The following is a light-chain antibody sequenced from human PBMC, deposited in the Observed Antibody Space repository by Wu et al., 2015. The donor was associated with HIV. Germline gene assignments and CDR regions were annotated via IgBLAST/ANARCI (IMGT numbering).Light chain of an antibody. CDR2: GAS. V-gene: IGKV3-20*01. Sequence: EIVLTQSPGTLCLSPGERATLSCRATQSISNSYLAWYQQKPGQGPRLLIYGASKRATGIPDRFSGRGSGTDFTLTISRLEPEDFAVYYCQQYGSSPWTFGQGTKVEIK. CDR1: QSISNSY. J-gene: IGKJ1*01. CDR3: QQYGSSPWT.